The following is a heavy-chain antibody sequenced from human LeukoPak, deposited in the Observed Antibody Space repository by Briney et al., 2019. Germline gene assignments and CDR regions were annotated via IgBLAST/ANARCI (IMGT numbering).Heavy chain of an antibody. CDR3: AKDMAAYYYASGNIDY. CDR2: ISSSSSYI. D-gene: IGHD3-10*01. V-gene: IGHV3-21*04. J-gene: IGHJ4*02. Sequence: GGSLRLSCAASGFTFSSYSMNWARQAPGKGLEWVSSISSSSSYIYYADSVEGRFTISRDNAKNSLYLQMNSLRAEDTALYYCAKDMAAYYYASGNIDYWGQGTLVTVSS. CDR1: GFTFSSYS.